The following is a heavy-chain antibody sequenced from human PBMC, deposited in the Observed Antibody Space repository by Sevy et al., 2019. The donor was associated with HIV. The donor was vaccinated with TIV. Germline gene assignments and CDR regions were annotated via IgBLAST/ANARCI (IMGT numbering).Heavy chain of an antibody. CDR1: GGTFSNYA. V-gene: IGHV1-69*13. CDR3: AGSYFDSSGYSPLFYYGMDV. Sequence: ASVKVSCKASGGTFSNYAISWVRQAPGQGLEWMGGFIPMFDTANYAQKFQGKVTLTADGSTTTAYMELRSLGFDDTAVYYCAGSYFDSSGYSPLFYYGMDVWGQGTTVTISS. D-gene: IGHD3-22*01. J-gene: IGHJ6*02. CDR2: FIPMFDTA.